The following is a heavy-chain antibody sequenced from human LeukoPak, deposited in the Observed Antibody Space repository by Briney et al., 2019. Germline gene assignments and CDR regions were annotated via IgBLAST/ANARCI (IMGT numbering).Heavy chain of an antibody. D-gene: IGHD3-3*01. CDR1: GFTFSSYE. V-gene: IGHV3-48*03. Sequence: PGGSLRLSCAASGFTFSSYEMNWVRQAPGKGLEWVSYISSSGSTICYADSVKGRFTISRDNAKNSLYLQMNSLRAEDTAVYYCARVDYDFWSGYSTYWGQGTLVTVSS. CDR2: ISSSGSTI. J-gene: IGHJ4*02. CDR3: ARVDYDFWSGYSTY.